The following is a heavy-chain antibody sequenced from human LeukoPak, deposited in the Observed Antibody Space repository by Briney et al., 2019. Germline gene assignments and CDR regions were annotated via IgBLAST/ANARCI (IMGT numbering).Heavy chain of an antibody. J-gene: IGHJ4*02. CDR3: ASPIAAAVGY. CDR2: ISGSGGGT. D-gene: IGHD6-13*01. V-gene: IGHV3-23*01. CDR1: GFTFSSYA. Sequence: PGGSLRLSCAASGFTFSSYAMSWVRQAPGKGLEWVSAISGSGGGTYYADSVKGRFTISRDNAKNSLYLQMNSLRDEDTAVYYCASPIAAAVGYWGQGTLVTVSS.